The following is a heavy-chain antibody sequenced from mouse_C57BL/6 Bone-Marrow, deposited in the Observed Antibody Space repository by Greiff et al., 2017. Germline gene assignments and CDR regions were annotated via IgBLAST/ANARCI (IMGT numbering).Heavy chain of an antibody. CDR1: GYTFTGYW. J-gene: IGHJ1*03. CDR2: ILPGSGST. Sequence: VQLQQSGAELMKPGASVKLSCKATGYTFTGYWIEWVKQRPGHGLEWIGEILPGSGSTNYNEKFKGKATFTADTSSNTAYMQLSSLTTEDSAIXYCAIIPFITTVVPPWSFDVWGTGTTVTVSS. V-gene: IGHV1-9*01. CDR3: AIIPFITTVVPPWSFDV. D-gene: IGHD1-1*01.